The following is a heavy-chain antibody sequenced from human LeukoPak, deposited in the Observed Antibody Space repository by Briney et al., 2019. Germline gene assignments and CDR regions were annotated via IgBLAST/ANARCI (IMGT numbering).Heavy chain of an antibody. CDR1: GASISTATYY. CDR3: ARVHHYYFYMDV. Sequence: SETLTLTCTVSGASISTATYYWGWIRQSPGKGLEWIAKIYYSGSTYYNPSLMSRVTISIDMSKNQFSLNLSSVTAADTALYYCARVHHYYFYMDVWGIGTTVTVSS. V-gene: IGHV4-39*01. CDR2: IYYSGST. J-gene: IGHJ6*03.